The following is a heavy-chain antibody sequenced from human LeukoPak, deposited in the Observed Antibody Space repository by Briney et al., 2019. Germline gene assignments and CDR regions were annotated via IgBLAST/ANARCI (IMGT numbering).Heavy chain of an antibody. J-gene: IGHJ3*02. Sequence: ASVKVSCKASGYTLTSYYMHWVRQAPGQGLEWMGIINPSGRSTTYAQKFQGRVTMTRDTSTSTLYMELSSLRSEDTAVYYCAREHDNARAFDIWGQGTVVTVSS. CDR1: GYTLTSYY. CDR3: AREHDNARAFDI. D-gene: IGHD2-2*01. CDR2: INPSGRST. V-gene: IGHV1-46*03.